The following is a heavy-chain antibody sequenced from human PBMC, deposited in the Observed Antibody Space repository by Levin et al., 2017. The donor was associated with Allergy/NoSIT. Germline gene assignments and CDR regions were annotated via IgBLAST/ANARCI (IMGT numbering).Heavy chain of an antibody. CDR3: ARDQRSGYHFDY. CDR1: GGSISSSSYY. Sequence: SETLSLTCTVSGGSISSSSYYWGWIRQPPGKGLEWIGSIYYSGSTYYNPSLKSRVTISVDTSKNQFSLKLSSVTAADTAVYYCARDQRSGYHFDYWGQGTLVTVSS. D-gene: IGHD5-12*01. J-gene: IGHJ4*02. V-gene: IGHV4-39*07. CDR2: IYYSGST.